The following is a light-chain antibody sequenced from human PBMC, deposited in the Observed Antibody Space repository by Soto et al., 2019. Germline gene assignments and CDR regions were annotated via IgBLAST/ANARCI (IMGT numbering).Light chain of an antibody. CDR3: QQYGSSGT. V-gene: IGKV3-20*01. CDR2: GAS. Sequence: EIELTQSPGTLSLSPGERATLSFRASQSVATNLAWYQQKPGQAPRLLIYGASNRATGIPDRFSGSGSGTDFTLTISRLEPEDFAVYYCQQYGSSGTFGQGTKVDIK. CDR1: QSVATN. J-gene: IGKJ1*01.